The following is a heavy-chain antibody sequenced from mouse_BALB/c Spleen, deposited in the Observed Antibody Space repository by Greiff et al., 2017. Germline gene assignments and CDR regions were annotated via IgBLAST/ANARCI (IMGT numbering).Heavy chain of an antibody. J-gene: IGHJ4*01. CDR2: IDPANGNT. V-gene: IGHV14-3*02. D-gene: IGHD2-1*01. CDR3: AGNYPYYAMDY. Sequence: VQLKESGAELVKPGASVKLSCTASGFNIKDTYMHWVKQRPEQGLEWIGRIDPANGNTKYDPKFQGKATITADTSSNTAYLQLSSLTSEDTAVYYCAGNYPYYAMDYWGQGTSVTVSS. CDR1: GFNIKDTY.